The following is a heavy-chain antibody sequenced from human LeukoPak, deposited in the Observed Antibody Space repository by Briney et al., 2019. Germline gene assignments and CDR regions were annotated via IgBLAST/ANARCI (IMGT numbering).Heavy chain of an antibody. D-gene: IGHD3-10*01. CDR2: ISSSSSTI. CDR1: GFTFSSYS. J-gene: IGHJ3*02. V-gene: IGHV3-48*01. Sequence: GGSLRLSCAASGFTFSSYSMNWVRQAPGKGLEWVSYISSSSSTIYYAVSVKGRFTISRDNAKNSLYLQMNSLRAEDTAVYYCARGLGSGRHAFDIWGQGTMVTVSS. CDR3: ARGLGSGRHAFDI.